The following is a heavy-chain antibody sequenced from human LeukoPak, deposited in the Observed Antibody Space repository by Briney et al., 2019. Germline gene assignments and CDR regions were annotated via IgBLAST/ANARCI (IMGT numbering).Heavy chain of an antibody. CDR1: GFTFSSYE. V-gene: IGHV3-48*03. CDR2: ISSSGSTI. CDR3: ARDYGSGWYFGVSSFDY. D-gene: IGHD6-19*01. J-gene: IGHJ4*02. Sequence: GGSLRLSCAASGFTFSSYEMNWVRQAPGKGLEWVSYISSSGSTIYYADSVKGRFTISRDNAKNSLYLQMNSLRAEDTAVYYCARDYGSGWYFGVSSFDYWGQGTLVTVSS.